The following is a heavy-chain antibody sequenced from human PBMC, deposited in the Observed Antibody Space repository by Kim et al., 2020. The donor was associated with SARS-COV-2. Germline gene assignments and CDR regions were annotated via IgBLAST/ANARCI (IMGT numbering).Heavy chain of an antibody. V-gene: IGHV3-11*05. J-gene: IGHJ4*02. D-gene: IGHD1-26*01. Sequence: YADSGKGRFTISRDNAKNSLYLQMNSLRAEDTAVYYCARAVGIVEDTIDYWGQGTLVTVSS. CDR3: ARAVGIVEDTIDY.